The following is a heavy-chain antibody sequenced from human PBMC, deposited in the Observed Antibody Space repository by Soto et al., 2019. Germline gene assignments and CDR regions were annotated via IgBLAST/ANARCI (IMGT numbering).Heavy chain of an antibody. CDR3: AKDLAIGLVRGVNGLAV. CDR2: ISFDGSHK. D-gene: IGHD3-10*01. J-gene: IGHJ6*02. V-gene: IGHV3-30*18. CDR1: SLTFSDYG. Sequence: QVQLVESGGGVVQPGRSLRLSCAASSLTFSDYGMHWVRQAPGKGLEWVAIISFDGSHKYYAGSVKGRFTVSRDNSQNTVYLQMNNLTTEDTAVDFCAKDLAIGLVRGVNGLAVWGQGTTVTVSS.